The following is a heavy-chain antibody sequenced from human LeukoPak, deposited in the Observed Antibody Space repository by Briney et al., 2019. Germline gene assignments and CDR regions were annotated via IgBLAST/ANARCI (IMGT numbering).Heavy chain of an antibody. CDR3: AKDSSGYYHGNWFDP. J-gene: IGHJ5*02. Sequence: PSETLSLTCAVSGYSISSGYYWGWIRQPPGKGLEWIGSIYHSGSTYYNPSLKCRVTISVDTSKNQFSLKLSSVTAADTAVYYCAKDSSGYYHGNWFDPWGQGTLVTVSS. V-gene: IGHV4-38-2*01. CDR2: IYHSGST. D-gene: IGHD3-22*01. CDR1: GYSISSGYY.